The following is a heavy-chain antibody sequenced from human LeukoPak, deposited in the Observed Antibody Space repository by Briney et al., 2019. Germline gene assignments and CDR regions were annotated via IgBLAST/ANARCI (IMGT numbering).Heavy chain of an antibody. V-gene: IGHV3-30*02. D-gene: IGHD2-2*03. CDR2: IRYDGSNK. CDR1: GFTFSSYG. Sequence: GGSLRLSCAASGFTFSSYGMHWVRQAPGKGLEWVAFIRYDGSNKYYADSVKGRFTISRDNSKNTLYLQMNSLRAEDTAVYYCAKDGGYCSSTSCSHYYYYYMDVWGKGTTVTVSS. CDR3: AKDGGYCSSTSCSHYYYYYMDV. J-gene: IGHJ6*03.